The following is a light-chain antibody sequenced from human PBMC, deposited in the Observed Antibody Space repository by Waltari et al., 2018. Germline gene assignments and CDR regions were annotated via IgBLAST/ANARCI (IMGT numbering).Light chain of an antibody. J-gene: IGLJ1*01. V-gene: IGLV2-14*03. Sequence: QTPPGKAPKRMIYGVMNRPSGGSNRFSGSKSGNTASLTISGLQAEDEADYYCSSYTTSNTLVFGTGTNVIVL. CDR3: SSYTTSNTLV. CDR2: GVM.